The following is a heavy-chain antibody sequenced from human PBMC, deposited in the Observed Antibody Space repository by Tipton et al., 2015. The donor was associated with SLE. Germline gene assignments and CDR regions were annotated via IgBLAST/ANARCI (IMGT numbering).Heavy chain of an antibody. Sequence: QSGPEVKKPGASVKVSCKASRYTFNTYAMNWVRQAPGQGLEWMGWINTNTGNPTYAQGFTGRFVFSLDTSVSTAYLLISSLKAEDTAVYYCARRGSSSWYEDGGFDYWGQGTLVTVSS. CDR3: ARRGSSSWYEDGGFDY. V-gene: IGHV7-4-1*02. J-gene: IGHJ4*02. CDR2: INTNTGNP. CDR1: RYTFNTYA. D-gene: IGHD6-13*01.